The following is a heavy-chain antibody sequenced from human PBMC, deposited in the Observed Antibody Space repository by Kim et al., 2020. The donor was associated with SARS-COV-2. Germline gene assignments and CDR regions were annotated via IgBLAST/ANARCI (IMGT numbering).Heavy chain of an antibody. V-gene: IGHV4-31*03. CDR3: ARDRRGPYYYDSSGYYYPPVSPWFDP. CDR2: IYYSGST. CDR1: GGSISSGGYY. J-gene: IGHJ5*02. D-gene: IGHD3-22*01. Sequence: SETLSLTCTVSGGSISSGGYYWSWIRQHPGKGLEWIGYIYYSGSTYYNPSLKSRVTISVDTSKNQFSLKLSSVTAADTAVYYCARDRRGPYYYDSSGYYYPPVSPWFDPWGQGTLVTVSS.